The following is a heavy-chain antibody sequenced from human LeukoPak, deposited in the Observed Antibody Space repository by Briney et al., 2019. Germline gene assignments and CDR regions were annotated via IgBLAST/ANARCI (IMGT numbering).Heavy chain of an antibody. V-gene: IGHV1-2*02. Sequence: ASVKVSCKASGYTFTGYYMHWVRQAPGQGLEWMGWINPNSGGTNYAQKFQGRVTMTRDTSISTAYMELSRLRSDDTAVYYCARGPLYDSSVFDYWGQGTLVTVSS. D-gene: IGHD3-22*01. CDR1: GYTFTGYY. CDR3: ARGPLYDSSVFDY. CDR2: INPNSGGT. J-gene: IGHJ4*02.